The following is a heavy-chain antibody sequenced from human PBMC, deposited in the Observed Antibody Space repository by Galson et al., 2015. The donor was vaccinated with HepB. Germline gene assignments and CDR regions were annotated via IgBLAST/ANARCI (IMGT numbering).Heavy chain of an antibody. D-gene: IGHD1-26*01. CDR1: GFSLNTDAMC. CDR3: ARVWALGGGISYFDY. J-gene: IGHJ4*02. Sequence: PALVKPTQTLTLTCTFSGFSLNTDAMCVGWIRQPPGKALEWLARIDWDDDEFYTPALKNRLSISKDTSRNQVVLTLTNGDPVDTATYYCARVWALGGGISYFDYWGQGALVTVSS. CDR2: IDWDDDE. V-gene: IGHV2-70*17.